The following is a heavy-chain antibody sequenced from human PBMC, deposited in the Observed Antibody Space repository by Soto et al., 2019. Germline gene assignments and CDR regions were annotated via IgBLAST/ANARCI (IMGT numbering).Heavy chain of an antibody. CDR3: ARAITMIVDANWFDP. J-gene: IGHJ5*02. Sequence: SETLSLTCTVSGGSISSGDYYWSWIRQPPGKGLEWIGYIYYSGSTYYNPSLKSRVTISVDTSKNQFSLKLSSVTAADTAVYYCARAITMIVDANWFDPWGQGTLVTVS. CDR1: GGSISSGDYY. CDR2: IYYSGST. V-gene: IGHV4-30-4*01. D-gene: IGHD3-22*01.